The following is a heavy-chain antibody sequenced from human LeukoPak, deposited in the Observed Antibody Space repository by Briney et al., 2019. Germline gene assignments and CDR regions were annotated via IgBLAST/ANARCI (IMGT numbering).Heavy chain of an antibody. Sequence: HPGGSLRLSCAASGFTFSSYGMHWVRQAPGKGLEWVAFIRYDGSNKYYADSVKGRFTISRDNSKNTLYLQMNSLRAEDTAVYYCARGGSYLSAFDIWGQGTMVTVSS. CDR2: IRYDGSNK. J-gene: IGHJ3*02. D-gene: IGHD1-26*01. CDR1: GFTFSSYG. CDR3: ARGGSYLSAFDI. V-gene: IGHV3-30*02.